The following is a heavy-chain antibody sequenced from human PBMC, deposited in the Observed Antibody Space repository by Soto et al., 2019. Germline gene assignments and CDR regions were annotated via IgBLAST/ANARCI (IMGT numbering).Heavy chain of an antibody. J-gene: IGHJ5*02. CDR2: IYYSGST. CDR3: ASGRISTADLEQQLVQSRSNWFDP. V-gene: IGHV4-31*03. Sequence: SETLSLTCTVSGGSISSGGYYWSWIRQHPGKGLEWIGYIYYSGSTYYNPSLKSRVTISVDTSKNQFSLKLSSVTAADTAVYYCASGRISTADLEQQLVQSRSNWFDPWGQGTLVTVSS. D-gene: IGHD6-13*01. CDR1: GGSISSGGYY.